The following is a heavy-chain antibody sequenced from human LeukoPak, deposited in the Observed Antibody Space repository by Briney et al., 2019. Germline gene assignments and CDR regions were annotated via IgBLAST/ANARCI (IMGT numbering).Heavy chain of an antibody. Sequence: SQTLSLTCTVSGGSISSGSYYWSWLRQPAGTGLEWIGRIYTSGSTNYNPSLKSRVTISVDTSKNQFSLKLSSVTAADTAVYYCAREGMVRGVIKGYYYYGMDVWGQGTTVTVSS. D-gene: IGHD3-10*01. J-gene: IGHJ6*02. V-gene: IGHV4-61*02. CDR3: AREGMVRGVIKGYYYYGMDV. CDR2: IYTSGST. CDR1: GGSISSGSYY.